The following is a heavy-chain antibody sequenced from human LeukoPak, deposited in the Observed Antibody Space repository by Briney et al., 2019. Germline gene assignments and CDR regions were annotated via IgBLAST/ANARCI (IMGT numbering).Heavy chain of an antibody. D-gene: IGHD3-22*01. CDR1: GYTFTSYG. CDR2: ISAYNGHT. Sequence: ASVKVSCKASGYTFTSYGVTWVRQAPGQGLEWMGWISAYNGHTNYAQKLQGRVTMTTDTSTSTVYMELRSLRSDDTAVYYCARVGAMIVVQGYQNWFDPWGQGTLVTVSS. V-gene: IGHV1-18*01. CDR3: ARVGAMIVVQGYQNWFDP. J-gene: IGHJ5*02.